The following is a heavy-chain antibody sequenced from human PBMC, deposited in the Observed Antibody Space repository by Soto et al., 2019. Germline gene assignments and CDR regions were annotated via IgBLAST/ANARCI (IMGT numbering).Heavy chain of an antibody. CDR2: IRNKRYDYTT. CDR1: GFTFSDPY. J-gene: IGHJ4*02. V-gene: IGHV3-72*01. Sequence: EVQLVESGGGLVQPGGSLRLSCAASGFTFSDPYMDWVRQAPGKGLEWVGRIRNKRYDYTTAYAASVKGRFTISRDESQSSVFLQIKSPRTEDTAVYYCATSRPTNTWSGFDYWGQGTLVSVSS. CDR3: ATSRPTNTWSGFDY. D-gene: IGHD2-2*01.